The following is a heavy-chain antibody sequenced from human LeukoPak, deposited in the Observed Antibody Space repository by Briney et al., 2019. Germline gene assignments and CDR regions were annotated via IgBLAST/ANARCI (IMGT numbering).Heavy chain of an antibody. J-gene: IGHJ4*02. Sequence: GRSLRLSCAASGYSFSSYGTHWVRQAPGKGLEWVAVIWYDGSNKYYADSVKGRFTISRDNSKNTLYLQMNSLRAEDTAVYYCARDQQLVSIDYWGQGTLVTVSS. V-gene: IGHV3-33*01. CDR3: ARDQQLVSIDY. D-gene: IGHD6-13*01. CDR1: GYSFSSYG. CDR2: IWYDGSNK.